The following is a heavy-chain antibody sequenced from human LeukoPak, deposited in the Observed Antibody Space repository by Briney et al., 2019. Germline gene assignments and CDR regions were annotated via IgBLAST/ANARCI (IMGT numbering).Heavy chain of an antibody. CDR3: ARENYGEGSWFDP. CDR1: GGSISSYY. Sequence: PSETLSLTCTVSGGSISSYYWSWIRQPPGKGLEWIGYIYTSGSTNYNPSLKSRVTISVDTSKNQFSLKLSSVTAADTAVYYCARENYGEGSWFDPWGQGTLVTVSS. D-gene: IGHD1-7*01. CDR2: IYTSGST. V-gene: IGHV4-4*09. J-gene: IGHJ5*02.